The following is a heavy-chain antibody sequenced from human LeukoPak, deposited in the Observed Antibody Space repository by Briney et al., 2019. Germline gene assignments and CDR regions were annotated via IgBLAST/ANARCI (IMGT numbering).Heavy chain of an antibody. Sequence: GGSLRLSCAASGFTFTSYDMHWVRQAPGKGLEWVALIWYDGSNTYYTDSVRGRFTISRDNSKSTLYLQMNSLRAEDTAIYHRAGDRKSGNFLGEFDHWGLGTLVTVSS. CDR1: GFTFTSYD. CDR3: AGDRKSGNFLGEFDH. CDR2: IWYDGSNT. V-gene: IGHV3-33*01. D-gene: IGHD1-26*01. J-gene: IGHJ5*02.